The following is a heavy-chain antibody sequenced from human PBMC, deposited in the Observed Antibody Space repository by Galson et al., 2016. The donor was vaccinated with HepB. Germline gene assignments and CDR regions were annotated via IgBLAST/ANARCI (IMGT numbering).Heavy chain of an antibody. CDR3: AKGKSDFWSAYLAY. CDR1: GYSFSTHK. Sequence: SVKVSCKASGYSFSTHKINWVRQAPGQGLEWMAWISPSNGNTYYAQSFHGRVTVTTDTSTSTAYMDLRSLRSDDTAVYYCAKGKSDFWSAYLAYWGQGTLVTVSS. J-gene: IGHJ4*02. V-gene: IGHV1-18*01. CDR2: ISPSNGNT. D-gene: IGHD3-3*01.